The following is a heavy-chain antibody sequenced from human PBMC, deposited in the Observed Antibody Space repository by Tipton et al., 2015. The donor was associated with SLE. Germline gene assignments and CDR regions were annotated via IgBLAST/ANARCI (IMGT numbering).Heavy chain of an antibody. CDR3: ARGLSSLVGFYYYYYMDV. Sequence: TLSLTCTVSGGSISSYYWSWIRQTPGKGLEWIGYVVYSGSTNYNPSLNSRVTMSVDTSKNQFSLKLSSVTAADTAVYYCARGLSSLVGFYYYYYMDVWGKETTVTVSS. CDR1: GGSISSYY. D-gene: IGHD2-8*02. CDR2: VVYSGST. J-gene: IGHJ6*03. V-gene: IGHV4-59*12.